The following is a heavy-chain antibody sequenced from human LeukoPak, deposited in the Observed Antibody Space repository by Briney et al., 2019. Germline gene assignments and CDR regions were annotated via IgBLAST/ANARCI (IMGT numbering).Heavy chain of an antibody. CDR2: INAGNGNT. Sequence: GASVKGSCKASGYTFTSYAMHWVRQAPGQRLEWMGWINAGNGNTKYSQKFQGRVTITRDTSASTAYMELSSLRSEDTAVYYCARIGITMVRGVMNWFDPWGQGTLVTVSS. CDR1: GYTFTSYA. V-gene: IGHV1-3*01. D-gene: IGHD3-10*01. CDR3: ARIGITMVRGVMNWFDP. J-gene: IGHJ5*02.